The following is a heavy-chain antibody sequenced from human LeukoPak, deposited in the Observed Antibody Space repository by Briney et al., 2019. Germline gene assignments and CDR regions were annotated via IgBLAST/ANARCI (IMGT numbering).Heavy chain of an antibody. Sequence: ASVKVSCKASGGTFSSYAISWVRQAPGQGLEWMGGIILIFGTANYAQKFQGRVTITADESTSTAYMELSSLRSEDTAVYYCARLPLTGTAYFDYWGQGTLVTVSS. CDR1: GGTFSSYA. CDR2: IILIFGTA. D-gene: IGHD1-20*01. CDR3: ARLPLTGTAYFDY. J-gene: IGHJ4*02. V-gene: IGHV1-69*13.